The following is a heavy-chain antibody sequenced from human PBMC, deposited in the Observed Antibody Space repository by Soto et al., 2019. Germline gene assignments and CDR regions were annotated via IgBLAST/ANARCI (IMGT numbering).Heavy chain of an antibody. J-gene: IGHJ4*02. V-gene: IGHV3-15*01. D-gene: IGHD7-27*01. CDR1: GFTFSNAW. CDR2: IKSKTDGGTT. Sequence: EVQLVESGGGLVKPGGSLRLSCAASGFTFSNAWMSWVRQAPGKGLEWVGRIKSKTDGGTTDYAAPVKGRFTISRDDSKNTLYLQMNSLKTEDTAVYYCTTLGLGTRMGFDYWGQGTLVTVSS. CDR3: TTLGLGTRMGFDY.